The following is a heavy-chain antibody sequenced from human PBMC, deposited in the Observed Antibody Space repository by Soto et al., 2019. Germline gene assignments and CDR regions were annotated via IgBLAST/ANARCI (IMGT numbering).Heavy chain of an antibody. Sequence: GGSLRLSCAASGFTFSSYAMHWVRQAPGKGLEWVAVISYDGSNKYYADSVKGRFTISRDNSKNTLYLQMNSLRAEDTAVYYCARDWSASGAFDIWGQGTMVTVSS. CDR3: ARDWSASGAFDI. V-gene: IGHV3-30-3*01. CDR1: GFTFSSYA. J-gene: IGHJ3*02. CDR2: ISYDGSNK.